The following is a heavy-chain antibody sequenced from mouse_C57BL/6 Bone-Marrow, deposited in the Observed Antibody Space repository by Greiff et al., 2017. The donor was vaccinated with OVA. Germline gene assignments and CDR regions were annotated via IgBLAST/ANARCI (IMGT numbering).Heavy chain of an antibody. J-gene: IGHJ4*01. V-gene: IGHV1-26*01. CDR3: AARWLLPPHYAMDY. CDR2: INPNNGGT. CDR1: GYTFTDYY. D-gene: IGHD2-3*01. Sequence: VQLQQSGPELVKPGASVKISCKASGYTFTDYYMNWVKQSHGKSLEWIGDINPNNGGTSYNQKFKGKATLTVDKSSSTAYMELRSLTSEDSAFYYCAARWLLPPHYAMDYWGQGTSVTVSS.